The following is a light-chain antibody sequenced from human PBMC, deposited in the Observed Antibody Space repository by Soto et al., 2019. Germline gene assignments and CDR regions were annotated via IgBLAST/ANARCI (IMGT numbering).Light chain of an antibody. V-gene: IGKV3-15*01. CDR3: QQYDKWPPL. CDR2: GAS. CDR1: QSVSSN. J-gene: IGKJ2*01. Sequence: EIVMTQSPATLPVSPGERATLSCRASQSVSSNLAWYQQKPGQAPRLLIYGASTRATGIPARFSGSGSGTEFTLTISRLLSEDFAVYYCQQYDKWPPLFGQGTKLEIK.